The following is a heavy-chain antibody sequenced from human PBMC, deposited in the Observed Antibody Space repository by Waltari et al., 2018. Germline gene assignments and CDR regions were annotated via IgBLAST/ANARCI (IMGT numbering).Heavy chain of an antibody. V-gene: IGHV3-21*02. CDR2: ISTRSDYM. CDR3: ATGGWGFYLGY. Sequence: EVQLVESGGGLVRPGGSLRLSCAASGLTFSRYNMNWVRQAPGRGLEWVASISTRSDYMHYADSVKGRFTVSRDNAKGSLYLQLNSLRAEDTAVYYCATGGWGFYLGYWGQGTLVTVSS. J-gene: IGHJ4*02. CDR1: GLTFSRYN. D-gene: IGHD7-27*01.